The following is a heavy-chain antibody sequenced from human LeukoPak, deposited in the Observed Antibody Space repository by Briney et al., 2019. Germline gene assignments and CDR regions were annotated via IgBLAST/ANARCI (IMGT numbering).Heavy chain of an antibody. CDR3: ARRAGAYSHPYDY. D-gene: IGHD4/OR15-4a*01. CDR2: ISYDGTNK. J-gene: IGHJ4*02. V-gene: IGHV3-30*14. CDR1: GFTFSTYA. Sequence: GGSLRLSCAASGFTFSTYAMHWVRQAPGKGLEWAALISYDGTNKQYADSVKGRFTISRDNSKNTLYLQMNSLRAGDTAVYYCARRAGAYSHPYDYWGQGTLVTVSS.